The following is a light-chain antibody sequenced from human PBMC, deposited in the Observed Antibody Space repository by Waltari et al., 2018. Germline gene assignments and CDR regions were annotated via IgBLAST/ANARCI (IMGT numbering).Light chain of an antibody. CDR3: AAWDDSLNGVV. CDR1: SSNIGSNT. CDR2: SNN. Sequence: QPVLPPPPSASGTPGPRVTIPCSGRSSNIGSNTETWYQQLPGTAPKLLIYSNNQRPSGVPDRFSGSKSGTSASLAISGLQSEDEADYYCAAWDDSLNGVVFGGGTKLTVL. J-gene: IGLJ2*01. V-gene: IGLV1-44*01.